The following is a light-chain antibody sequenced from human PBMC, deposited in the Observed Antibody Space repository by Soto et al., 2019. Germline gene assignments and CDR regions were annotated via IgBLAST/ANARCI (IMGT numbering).Light chain of an antibody. CDR2: STS. Sequence: EIVMPQSPATLSVSPGEGATLSCRASQSVNNNLAWYQQTPGRAPRLLIYSTSTRAIDTADRFSGSGSGTDFTLTVSSLQSEDFAVYYCQQYHTWPLTFGGGTKVEI. CDR1: QSVNNN. V-gene: IGKV3-15*01. CDR3: QQYHTWPLT. J-gene: IGKJ4*01.